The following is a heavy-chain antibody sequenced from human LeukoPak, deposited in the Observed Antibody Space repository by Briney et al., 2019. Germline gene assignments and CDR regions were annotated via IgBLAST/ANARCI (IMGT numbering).Heavy chain of an antibody. CDR3: ARINYGDY. V-gene: IGHV4-34*01. Sequence: SETLSLTCTVSGGSISSYYWSWIRQPPGKGLEWIGEINHSGSTNYNPSLKSRVTISVDTSKNQFSLKLSSVTAADTAVYYCARINYGDYWGQGTLVTVSS. J-gene: IGHJ4*02. CDR1: GGSISSYY. CDR2: INHSGST.